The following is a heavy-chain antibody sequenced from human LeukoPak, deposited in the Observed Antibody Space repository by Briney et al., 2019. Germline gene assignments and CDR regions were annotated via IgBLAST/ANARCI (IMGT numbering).Heavy chain of an antibody. CDR3: ARDAPWYCSSTSCPVYWYSDL. D-gene: IGHD2-2*01. Sequence: SETLSLTCTVSGGSISSYYWSWIRQPAGKGLEWIGRIYTSGSTNYNPSLKSRVTMSVDTSKNQFSLKLSSVTAADTAVYYCARDAPWYCSSTSCPVYWYSDLWGRGTLVTVSS. V-gene: IGHV4-4*07. J-gene: IGHJ2*01. CDR2: IYTSGST. CDR1: GGSISSYY.